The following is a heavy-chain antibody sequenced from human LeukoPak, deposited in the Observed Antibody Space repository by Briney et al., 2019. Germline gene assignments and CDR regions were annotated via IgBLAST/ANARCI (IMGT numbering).Heavy chain of an antibody. D-gene: IGHD2-2*01. V-gene: IGHV3-30-3*01. J-gene: IGHJ4*02. CDR3: ARADCSSSSCYTVSY. CDR2: ISYDGYDK. CDR1: GFTFNDYA. Sequence: GGSLRLSCAASGFTFNDYAMYWVRQAPGKGLEWVTLISYDGYDKSYADSVRGRFTISRDNSRNTLYLQMDSLRSEDMAVYYCARADCSSSSCYTVSYWGQGTLVTVSS.